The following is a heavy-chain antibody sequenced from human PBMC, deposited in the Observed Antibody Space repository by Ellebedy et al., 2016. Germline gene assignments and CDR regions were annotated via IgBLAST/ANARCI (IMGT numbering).Heavy chain of an antibody. Sequence: ASVKVSCKASGYTFTGFSIHWVRQAPGQGLEWMGWINPNNGGTHYAQKFQGRVTMTTDTSTSTAYMELRSLTSDDTAVFYCARDPRYRSGYYPPGDAFDIWGQGTMLTVSS. CDR1: GYTFTGFS. V-gene: IGHV1-2*02. CDR3: ARDPRYRSGYYPPGDAFDI. J-gene: IGHJ3*02. D-gene: IGHD3-22*01. CDR2: INPNNGGT.